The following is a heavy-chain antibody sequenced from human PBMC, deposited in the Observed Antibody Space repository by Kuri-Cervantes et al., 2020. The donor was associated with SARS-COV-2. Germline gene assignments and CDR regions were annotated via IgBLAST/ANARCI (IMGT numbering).Heavy chain of an antibody. J-gene: IGHJ4*02. Sequence: SETLSLTCAVSGYSISSGYYWGWIRQPPGKGLEWIGSIYHSGSTYYNPSLKSRVTISVDTSKNQFSLKLSSVTAADTAVYYCARARVGYYDSSGLDYWGQGTLVTVSS. D-gene: IGHD3-22*01. CDR3: ARARVGYYDSSGLDY. CDR2: IYHSGST. CDR1: GYSISSGYY. V-gene: IGHV4-38-2*01.